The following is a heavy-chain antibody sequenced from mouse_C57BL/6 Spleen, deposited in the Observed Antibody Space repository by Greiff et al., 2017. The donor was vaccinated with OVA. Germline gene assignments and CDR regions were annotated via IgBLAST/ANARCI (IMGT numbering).Heavy chain of an antibody. CDR3: AKSHRQYGYDGYHVDY. CDR1: GFPLTSYG. Sequence: VQLVESGPGLVAPSQSLSITCTVSGFPLTSYGVSWVRQPPGKGLEWLGVIWGGGGTNYHSAPISRLSIIKDNSKSQVFLKLTSLQTDDTATYYGAKSHRQYGYDGYHVDYWGQGTTLTVSS. V-gene: IGHV2-3*01. J-gene: IGHJ2*01. D-gene: IGHD2-2*01. CDR2: IWGGGGT.